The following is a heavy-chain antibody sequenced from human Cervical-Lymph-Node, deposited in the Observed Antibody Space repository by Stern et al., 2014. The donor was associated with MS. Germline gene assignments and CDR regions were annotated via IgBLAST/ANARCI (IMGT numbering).Heavy chain of an antibody. D-gene: IGHD1-26*01. Sequence: QVQLVQSGAEVKKPGASVKVSCKASGYTFTDYYMHWVRQAPGQGLEWMGRINPNSGDTKYAQKFQDRVTMIRDTSISTVYMELSRLRSDDTAVYYCARTALGATTWRVKLDYWGQGSLVTVSS. CDR1: GYTFTDYY. CDR3: ARTALGATTWRVKLDY. J-gene: IGHJ4*02. V-gene: IGHV1-2*06. CDR2: INPNSGDT.